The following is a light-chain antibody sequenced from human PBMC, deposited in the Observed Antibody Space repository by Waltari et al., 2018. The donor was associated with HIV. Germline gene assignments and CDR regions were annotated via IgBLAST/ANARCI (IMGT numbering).Light chain of an antibody. V-gene: IGLV3-1*01. J-gene: IGLJ2*01. CDR3: QVWDNSSAVV. CDR1: QLGARY. Sequence: SSELTQAPSVSVSPGQTASLTCSGDQLGARYSSWYQQKPGQSPVLVIYQDTKRPSGISERFSGSNSGNTATLTISGTQAMDEADYYCQVWDNSSAVVFGGGTKLTVL. CDR2: QDT.